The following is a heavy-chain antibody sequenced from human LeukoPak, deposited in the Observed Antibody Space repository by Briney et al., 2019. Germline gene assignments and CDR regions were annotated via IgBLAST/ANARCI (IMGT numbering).Heavy chain of an antibody. CDR1: GGSISNGGHY. Sequence: SQTLSLTCTVSGGSISNGGHYWSWIRQLPGTGLEWIGYIYYSGSTHYNSSLKSRVTISVDTSKNQFSLKLSSVTAADTAVYYCARNRGDGYNWYYFDYWGQGTLVTVSS. V-gene: IGHV4-31*03. CDR3: ARNRGDGYNWYYFDY. J-gene: IGHJ4*02. CDR2: IYYSGST. D-gene: IGHD5-24*01.